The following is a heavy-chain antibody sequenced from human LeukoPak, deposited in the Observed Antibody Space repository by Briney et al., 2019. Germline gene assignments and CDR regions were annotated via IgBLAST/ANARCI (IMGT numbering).Heavy chain of an antibody. CDR2: FTAGGINT. V-gene: IGHV3-23*01. D-gene: IGHD2-21*02. CDR3: AKSPSYCRGDCYSTFEY. CDR1: GFTFSSYS. Sequence: GGSLRLSCAASGFTFSSYSMNWVRQAPGEGLEWVSAFTAGGINTYYADSVKGRFTISRDNSKNTLYLHMNSLRAEDTAVYYCAKSPSYCRGDCYSTFEYWGQGTLVTVSS. J-gene: IGHJ4*02.